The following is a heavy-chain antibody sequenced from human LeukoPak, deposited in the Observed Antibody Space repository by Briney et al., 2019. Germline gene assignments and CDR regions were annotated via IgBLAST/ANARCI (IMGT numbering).Heavy chain of an antibody. CDR3: AREDYYFDY. Sequence: GGSLRLSCEASGFSFSAAWMTWVRQAPGKGLEWVSYISSSGSTIYYADSVKGRFTISRDNAKNSLYLQMNSLRAEDTAVYYCAREDYYFDYWGQGTLVTVSS. J-gene: IGHJ4*02. D-gene: IGHD3/OR15-3a*01. CDR2: ISSSGSTI. CDR1: GFSFSAAW. V-gene: IGHV3-48*03.